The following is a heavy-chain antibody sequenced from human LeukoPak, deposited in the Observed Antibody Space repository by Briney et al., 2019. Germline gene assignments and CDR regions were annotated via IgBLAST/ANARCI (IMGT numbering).Heavy chain of an antibody. V-gene: IGHV5-51*01. CDR1: GYTFTGYY. CDR3: ARATVVRSFDY. CDR2: IYPGDSDT. D-gene: IGHD4-23*01. J-gene: IGHJ4*02. Sequence: ASVKVSCKASGYTFTGYYMHWVRQAPGQGLEWMGIIYPGDSDTRYSPSFQGQVTISADKSISTAYLQWSSLKASDTAMYYCARATVVRSFDYWGQGTLVTVSS.